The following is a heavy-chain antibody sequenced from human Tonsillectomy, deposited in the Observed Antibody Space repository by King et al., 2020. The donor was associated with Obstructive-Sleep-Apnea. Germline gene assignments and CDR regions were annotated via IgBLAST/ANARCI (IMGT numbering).Heavy chain of an antibody. CDR2: INPNSGGT. D-gene: IGHD3-3*01. J-gene: IGHJ4*02. CDR1: GYTFTGYY. CDR3: ARAASRTIFGVVIWFFFDY. V-gene: IGHV1-2*04. Sequence: QLVQSGAEVKKPGASVKVSCKASGYTFTGYYVHWVRQAPGQGLEWMGWINPNSGGTNYAQKFQGWVTMTRDTSISTAYMELSRLRSDDTAVYYCARAASRTIFGVVIWFFFDYWGQGTLVTVSS.